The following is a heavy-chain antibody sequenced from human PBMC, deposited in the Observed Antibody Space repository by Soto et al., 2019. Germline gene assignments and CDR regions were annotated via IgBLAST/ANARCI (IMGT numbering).Heavy chain of an antibody. Sequence: RASVKVSCKASGGTFSSYAISWVRQAPGQGLEWMGGIIPIFGTANYAQKFQGRVTITADESTSTAYMELSSLRSEDTAVYYCAIIPGCVFILLYHHYGMDGRGQGTTVTLSS. CDR2: IIPIFGTA. V-gene: IGHV1-69*13. D-gene: IGHD2-21*01. CDR1: GGTFSSYA. J-gene: IGHJ6*02. CDR3: AIIPGCVFILLYHHYGMDG.